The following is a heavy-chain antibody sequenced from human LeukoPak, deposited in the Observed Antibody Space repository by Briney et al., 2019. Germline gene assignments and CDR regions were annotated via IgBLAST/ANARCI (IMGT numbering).Heavy chain of an antibody. CDR1: GFTFSSYG. V-gene: IGHV3-30*18. D-gene: IGHD6-13*01. J-gene: IGHJ4*02. CDR2: ISYDGSNK. CDR3: AKVTDSRRGSFDY. Sequence: GGSLRLSCAASGFTFSSYGMHWVRQAPGKGLEWVAVISYDGSNKYYADSVKGRFTISRDNSKNTLYLQMNSLRAEDTAVYYCAKVTDSRRGSFDYWGQGTLVTVSS.